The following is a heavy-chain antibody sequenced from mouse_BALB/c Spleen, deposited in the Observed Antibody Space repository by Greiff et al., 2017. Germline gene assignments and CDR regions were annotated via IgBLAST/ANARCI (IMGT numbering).Heavy chain of an antibody. CDR2: INPSTGYT. Sequence: VQLQESGAELAKPGASVKMSCKASGYTFTSYWMHWVKQRPGQGLEWIGYINPSTGYTEYNQKFKDKATLTADKSSSTAYMQLSSLTSEDSAVYYCARDGYYYGSLDVWGAGTTVTVSS. V-gene: IGHV1-7*01. CDR1: GYTFTSYW. D-gene: IGHD1-1*01. CDR3: ARDGYYYGSLDV. J-gene: IGHJ1*01.